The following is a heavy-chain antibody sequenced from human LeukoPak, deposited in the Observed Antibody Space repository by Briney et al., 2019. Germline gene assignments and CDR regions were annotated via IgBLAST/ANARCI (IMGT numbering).Heavy chain of an antibody. D-gene: IGHD5-18*01. J-gene: IGHJ5*02. CDR3: ARDFPIQIWTRTPWFDP. CDR2: INPNSGGT. V-gene: IGHV1-2*02. Sequence: ASVKVSCKASGYTFTGYYIHWVRQAPGQGLEWMGWINPNSGGTNYAQRSQGRVTMTRDTSISTAYIELSRLTSDDTAVYYCARDFPIQIWTRTPWFDPWGQGTLVTVSS. CDR1: GYTFTGYY.